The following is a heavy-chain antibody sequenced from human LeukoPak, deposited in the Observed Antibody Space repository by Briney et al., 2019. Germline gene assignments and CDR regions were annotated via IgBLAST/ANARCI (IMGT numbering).Heavy chain of an antibody. Sequence: SETLSLTCTVSGGSISRGSYYWNWIRQPAGKGLEWVGRIYNSGSTNYNPSLKSRVTISADMSRNQLSLLLTSVTAADTAVYYCARQTFGVLYFDSWGLGTLVIVPS. D-gene: IGHD3-16*01. J-gene: IGHJ4*02. CDR3: ARQTFGVLYFDS. V-gene: IGHV4-61*02. CDR1: GGSISRGSYY. CDR2: IYNSGST.